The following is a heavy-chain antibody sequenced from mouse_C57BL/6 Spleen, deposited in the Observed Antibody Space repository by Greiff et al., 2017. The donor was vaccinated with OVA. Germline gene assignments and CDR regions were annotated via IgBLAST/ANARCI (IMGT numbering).Heavy chain of an antibody. Sequence: EVQLQQSGPELVKPGASVKISCKASGYTFTDYYMNWVKQSHGKSLEWIGDINPNNGGTSYNQKFKGKATLTVDKSSSTAYMELRSLTSEDSAVYYGARTVFITTVVATGYFDYWGQGTTLTVSS. V-gene: IGHV1-26*01. CDR3: ARTVFITTVVATGYFDY. CDR1: GYTFTDYY. D-gene: IGHD1-1*01. J-gene: IGHJ2*01. CDR2: INPNNGGT.